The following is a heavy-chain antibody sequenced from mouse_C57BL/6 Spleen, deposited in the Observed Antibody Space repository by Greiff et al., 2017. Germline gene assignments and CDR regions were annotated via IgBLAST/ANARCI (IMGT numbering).Heavy chain of an antibody. J-gene: IGHJ3*01. CDR1: GYAFSSSW. Sequence: QVQLQQSGPELVKPGASVKISCKASGYAFSSSWMNWVKQRPGKGLEWIGRIYPGDGVTNYNGKFKGKATLTADKSSSTAYMQLSSLTSEDSAVYFCARGDSSGWNWFAYWGQGTLVTVSA. CDR2: IYPGDGVT. D-gene: IGHD3-2*02. V-gene: IGHV1-82*01. CDR3: ARGDSSGWNWFAY.